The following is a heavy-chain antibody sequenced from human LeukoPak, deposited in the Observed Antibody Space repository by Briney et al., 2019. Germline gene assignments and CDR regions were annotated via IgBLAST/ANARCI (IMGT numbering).Heavy chain of an antibody. CDR1: GFTFSSYS. Sequence: GGSLRLSCAASGFTFSSYSMNWVRQAPGKGLEWVSSISSSSSYIYYADSVKGRFTISRDNAKNSLYPQMNSLRAEDTAVYYCAKTRADYYDSSGYYHYDYWGQGTLVTVSS. D-gene: IGHD3-22*01. CDR3: AKTRADYYDSSGYYHYDY. J-gene: IGHJ4*02. CDR2: ISSSSSYI. V-gene: IGHV3-21*01.